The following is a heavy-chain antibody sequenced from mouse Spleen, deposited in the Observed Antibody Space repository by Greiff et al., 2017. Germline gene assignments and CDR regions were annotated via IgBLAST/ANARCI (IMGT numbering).Heavy chain of an antibody. V-gene: IGHV6-3*01. J-gene: IGHJ3*01. CDR3: TEDGNPPAY. Sequence: EVKVEESGGGLVQPGGSMKLSCVASGFTFSNYWMNWVRQSPEKGLEWVAQIRLKSDNYATHYAESVKGRFTISRDDSKSSVYLQMNNLRAEDTGIYYCTEDGNPPAYWGQGTLVTVSA. CDR2: IRLKSDNYAT. D-gene: IGHD2-1*01. CDR1: GFTFSNYW.